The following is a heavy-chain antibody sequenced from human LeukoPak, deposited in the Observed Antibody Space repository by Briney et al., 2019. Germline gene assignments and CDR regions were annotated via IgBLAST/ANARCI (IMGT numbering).Heavy chain of an antibody. D-gene: IGHD3-10*01. CDR1: GYTFTGYY. V-gene: IGHV1-8*02. CDR2: MNPNSGNT. Sequence: ASVKVSCKASGYTFTGYYMHWVRQAPGQGLEWMGWMNPNSGNTDYAQKFQGRVTMTRNTSISTAYMELSSLRSEDTAVYYCARVDMESMVRGVIEKDYWGQGTLVTVSS. J-gene: IGHJ4*02. CDR3: ARVDMESMVRGVIEKDY.